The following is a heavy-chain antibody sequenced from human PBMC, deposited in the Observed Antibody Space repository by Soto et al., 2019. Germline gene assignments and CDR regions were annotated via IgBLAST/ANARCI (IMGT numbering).Heavy chain of an antibody. J-gene: IGHJ5*02. CDR3: ARHRRRDGSGNWFDP. V-gene: IGHV4-39*01. D-gene: IGHD3-10*01. CDR2: IYYSGST. Sequence: SETLSLTCTVSGGSISSSSYYWGWIRQPPGKGLEWIGSIYYSGSTYYNPSLKSRVTISVDTSKNQFSLKLSSVTAADTAVYYCARHRRRDGSGNWFDPWGQGTLVTVSS. CDR1: GGSISSSSYY.